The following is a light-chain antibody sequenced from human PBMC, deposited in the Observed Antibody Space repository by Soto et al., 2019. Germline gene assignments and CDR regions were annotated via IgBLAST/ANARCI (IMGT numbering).Light chain of an antibody. J-gene: IGKJ5*01. CDR3: QQRYNWPIT. CDR1: QSVGSN. Sequence: EIVMTQSPATLSVSPGERATLSCRASQSVGSNLAWYQQKPGQAPRLLIYADSNRATGIPARFSGSGSGTDFTLTISSLEPEDFSVYYCQQRYNWPITFGQGTRLEIK. CDR2: ADS. V-gene: IGKV3-11*01.